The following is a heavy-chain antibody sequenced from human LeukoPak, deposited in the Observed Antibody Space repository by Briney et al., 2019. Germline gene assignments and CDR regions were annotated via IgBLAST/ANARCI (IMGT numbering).Heavy chain of an antibody. J-gene: IGHJ3*02. D-gene: IGHD3-22*01. Sequence: PGGSLRLSCAASGFTFSSYAMHWVRQAPGKGLEWVAVISYDGSNKYYADSVKGRFTISRDNSKNTLYLQMNSLRAEDTAVYYCALYYYDSSGYYQLDAFDIWGQGTMVTVSS. CDR3: ALYYYDSSGYYQLDAFDI. V-gene: IGHV3-30-3*01. CDR1: GFTFSSYA. CDR2: ISYDGSNK.